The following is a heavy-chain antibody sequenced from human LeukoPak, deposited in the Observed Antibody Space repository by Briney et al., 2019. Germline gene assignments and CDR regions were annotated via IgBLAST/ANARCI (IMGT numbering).Heavy chain of an antibody. D-gene: IGHD5-18*01. CDR1: GGSFSGYY. J-gene: IGHJ4*02. CDR3: ASDNTAMFD. V-gene: IGHV4-34*01. CDR2: INHSGST. Sequence: SETLSLTCAVYGGSFSGYYWSWIRQPPGKGLEWIGEINHSGSTNYNPSLTSRVTISVDTSKNQFSLKLSPVTAADTAVYYCASDNTAMFDWGQGTLVTVSS.